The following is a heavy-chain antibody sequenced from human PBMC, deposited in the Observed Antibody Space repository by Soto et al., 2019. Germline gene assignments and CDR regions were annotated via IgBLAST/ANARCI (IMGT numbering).Heavy chain of an antibody. CDR1: GFTFTSSA. CDR3: AAYGYSYGYYYYCMDV. V-gene: IGHV1-58*01. D-gene: IGHD5-18*01. J-gene: IGHJ6*02. CDR2: IVVGSGNT. Sequence: SVKVSCKASGFTFTSSAVQWVRQARGQRLEWIGWIVVGSGNTNYAQKFQERVTITRDMSTSTAYMELSSLRSEDTAVYYCAAYGYSYGYYYYCMDVWGQGTTVTVSS.